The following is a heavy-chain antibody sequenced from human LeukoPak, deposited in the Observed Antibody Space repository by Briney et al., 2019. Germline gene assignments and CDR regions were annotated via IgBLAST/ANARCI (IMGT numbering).Heavy chain of an antibody. D-gene: IGHD2-21*02. J-gene: IGHJ4*02. CDR3: ATTCYSARPFDY. CDR1: GYTFTGYY. Sequence: ASVKVSCKASGYTFTGYYMHWVRQAPGQGLEWMGWINPNSGGTNYAQKFQGRVTMTRDTSSSTAYMELSRLRSDDTAVYYCATTCYSARPFDYWGQGTLVTVSS. V-gene: IGHV1-2*02. CDR2: INPNSGGT.